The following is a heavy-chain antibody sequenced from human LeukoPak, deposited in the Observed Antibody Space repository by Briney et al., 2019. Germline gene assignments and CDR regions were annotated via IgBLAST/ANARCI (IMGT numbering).Heavy chain of an antibody. D-gene: IGHD2-8*02. V-gene: IGHV4-34*01. CDR2: INHSGST. CDR3: ARSPWVLWIFFDY. J-gene: IGHJ4*02. CDR1: GGSFSGYY. Sequence: SDTLSLTCAVYGGSFSGYYWSWIRQPPGKGLEWIGEINHSGSTNYNPSLKSRVTISVDTSKNQFSLKLSSVTAADTAVYYCARSPWVLWIFFDYWGQGTLVTVSS.